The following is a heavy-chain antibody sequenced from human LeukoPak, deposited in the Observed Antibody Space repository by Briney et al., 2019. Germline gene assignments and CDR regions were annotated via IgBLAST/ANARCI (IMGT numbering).Heavy chain of an antibody. CDR1: GGSIGSGDYY. Sequence: SQTLSLTCTVSGGSIGSGDYYWSWIRQPPGKGLEWIGYIYYSGSTYYNPSLKSRVTISVDTSKNQFSLKLSSVTAADTAVYYCARDQKELGWFDPWGQGTLVTVSS. CDR3: ARDQKELGWFDP. V-gene: IGHV4-30-4*08. J-gene: IGHJ5*02. D-gene: IGHD3-10*01. CDR2: IYYSGST.